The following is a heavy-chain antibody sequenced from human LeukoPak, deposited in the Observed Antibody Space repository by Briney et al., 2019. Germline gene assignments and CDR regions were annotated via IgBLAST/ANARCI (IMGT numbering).Heavy chain of an antibody. J-gene: IGHJ5*02. D-gene: IGHD4-17*01. V-gene: IGHV4-39*07. CDR1: GGSISSSSYY. Sequence: SETLSLTCTVSGGSISSSSYYWGWIRQPPGKGLEWIGSIYYSGSTYYNPSLKSRVTISVDTSKNQFSLKLSSVTAADTAVYYCARGVYGVVNWFDPWGQGTLVTVSS. CDR2: IYYSGST. CDR3: ARGVYGVVNWFDP.